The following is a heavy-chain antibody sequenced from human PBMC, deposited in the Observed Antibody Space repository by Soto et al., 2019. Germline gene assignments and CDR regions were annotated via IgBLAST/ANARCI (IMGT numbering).Heavy chain of an antibody. Sequence: QVQLVQSGAEVKKPGASVKVSCKASGYTFTTYDMHWVRQAPGQRLEWMGWINAGNGNTEYSQKFQGRVTITRDTSASTAYMGMSSLRSENTAVYYCARDARLRYFDWLSKPDAFDIWGQGTMVTVSS. D-gene: IGHD3-9*01. CDR1: GYTFTTYD. V-gene: IGHV1-3*01. J-gene: IGHJ3*02. CDR3: ARDARLRYFDWLSKPDAFDI. CDR2: INAGNGNT.